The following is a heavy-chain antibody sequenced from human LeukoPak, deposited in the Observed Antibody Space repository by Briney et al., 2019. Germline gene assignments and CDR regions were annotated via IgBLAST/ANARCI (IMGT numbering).Heavy chain of an antibody. V-gene: IGHV3-53*01. CDR2: IYSDRRT. CDR3: TKEASQSYGRT. CDR1: GFSVRSHY. Sequence: GGSLRLSCAASGFSVRSHYMSWVRQAPGKGLEWVAVIYSDRRTHYGDSVKGRFTISRDNSNNALYLQMNSLRAEDTAVYYCTKEASQSYGRTWGQGTLVTVSS. J-gene: IGHJ4*02. D-gene: IGHD4-23*01.